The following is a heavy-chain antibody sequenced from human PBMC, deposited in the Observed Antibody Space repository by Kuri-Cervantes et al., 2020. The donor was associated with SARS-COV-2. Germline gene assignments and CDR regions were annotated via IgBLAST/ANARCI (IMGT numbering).Heavy chain of an antibody. CDR2: IYYSGST. Sequence: SETLSLTCTVSGGSISSHYWSWIRQPPGKGLEWIGYIYYSGSTNYNPSLKSRVTISVDTSKNQFSLKLSSVTAADTAVYYCTRESLLFDYWGQGTLVTVSS. V-gene: IGHV4-59*11. CDR3: TRESLLFDY. J-gene: IGHJ4*02. CDR1: GGSISSHY.